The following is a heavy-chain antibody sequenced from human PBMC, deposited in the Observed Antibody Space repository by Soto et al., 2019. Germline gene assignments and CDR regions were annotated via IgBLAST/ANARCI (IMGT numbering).Heavy chain of an antibody. J-gene: IGHJ6*02. V-gene: IGHV4-59*01. Sequence: QVQLQESGPGLVKPSETLSLTCTVSGGSISSYYWNWIRQSPGKGLEWIGYIYYSGSTKYNPSLKSRVTISVDTSKNQFSLKVTSVPAADTAVYYCARDGVGAAAGFYYYYYARDVWGQGTTVTVSS. CDR1: GGSISSYY. D-gene: IGHD6-13*01. CDR2: IYYSGST. CDR3: ARDGVGAAAGFYYYYYARDV.